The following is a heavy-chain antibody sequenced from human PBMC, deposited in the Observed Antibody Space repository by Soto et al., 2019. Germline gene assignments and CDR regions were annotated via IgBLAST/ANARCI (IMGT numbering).Heavy chain of an antibody. D-gene: IGHD3-22*01. V-gene: IGHV3-72*01. Sequence: PGGSLRLSCAGSGFTLSDHCIDWVRQAPGKGLEWVGRSRDKPQGYSTAYAASVKGRFTTSRDESKNSAYLQMNSLKTEDTAVYYCVRATYFSDSSGYTRCLDYWGQGPLVTVSS. CDR1: GFTLSDHC. CDR2: SRDKPQGYST. J-gene: IGHJ4*02. CDR3: VRATYFSDSSGYTRCLDY.